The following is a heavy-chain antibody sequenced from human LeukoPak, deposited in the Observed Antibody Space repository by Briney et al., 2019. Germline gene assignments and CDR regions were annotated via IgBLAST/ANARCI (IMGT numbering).Heavy chain of an antibody. CDR3: AKQKIHIAARPAYYYYGMDV. J-gene: IGHJ6*02. V-gene: IGHV3-30-3*02. CDR1: GFTFSSYA. CDR2: ISYDGSNK. Sequence: QPGRSLRLSCAASGFTFSSYAMHWVRQAPGKELEWVAVISYDGSNKYYADSVKGRFTISRDNSKNTLYLQMNSLRAEDTAVYYCAKQKIHIAARPAYYYYGMDVWGQGTTVTVSS. D-gene: IGHD6-6*01.